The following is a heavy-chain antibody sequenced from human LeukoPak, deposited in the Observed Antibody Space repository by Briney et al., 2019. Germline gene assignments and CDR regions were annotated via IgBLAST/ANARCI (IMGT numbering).Heavy chain of an antibody. D-gene: IGHD2-15*01. CDR1: GFTFDDYA. Sequence: GGSLRLSCAASGFTFDDYAMHWVRQAPATGLERESGISWHSGSIGYADSVKARFTISRDNAKNYLYLQMNSLRDEDTALYYCAKDIYPSRYCGGGSCYSVGFDIWGEGTMVRVSS. J-gene: IGHJ3*02. V-gene: IGHV3-9*01. CDR3: AKDIYPSRYCGGGSCYSVGFDI. CDR2: ISWHSGSI.